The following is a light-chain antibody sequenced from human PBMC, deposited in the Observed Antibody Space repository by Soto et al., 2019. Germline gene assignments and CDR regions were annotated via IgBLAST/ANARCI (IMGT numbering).Light chain of an antibody. CDR3: SSYTTRRTHWV. CDR2: EVS. CDR1: SSDVGGYNY. J-gene: IGLJ3*02. Sequence: QSALTQPASVSGSPGQSITISCTGTSSDVGGYNYVSWYQQHPGKAPKLRIYEVSNRPSGFSNRFSGSNSGNTASLTISGLQAEDEADYFCSSYTTRRTHWVFGGGTKPPS. V-gene: IGLV2-14*01.